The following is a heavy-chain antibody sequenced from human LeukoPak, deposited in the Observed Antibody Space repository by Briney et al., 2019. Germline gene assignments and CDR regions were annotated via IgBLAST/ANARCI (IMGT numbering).Heavy chain of an antibody. CDR1: GFTFSSFA. CDR3: ASIGLH. Sequence: PGGSLRLSCAASGFTFSSFAMLWVRQAPGQGLDYVSAISSNGDKTYYANSVKGRFTISRDNSKNTLYLQMESLTSQDSGVYYCASIGLHWGQGTPVTVSS. CDR2: ISSNGDKT. D-gene: IGHD3-10*01. J-gene: IGHJ4*02. V-gene: IGHV3-64*01.